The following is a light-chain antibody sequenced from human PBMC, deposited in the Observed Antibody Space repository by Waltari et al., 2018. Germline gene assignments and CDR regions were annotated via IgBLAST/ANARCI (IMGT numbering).Light chain of an antibody. CDR1: QSIGRY. J-gene: IGKJ1*01. CDR3: QNHERLPAV. V-gene: IGKV3-20*01. Sequence: EIVLTQSPGTLSSSPGERATLSCRASQSIGRYLVWYQQKPGQAPRLLIYGASSRAAGIPDRFSGSGSGTDFSLTISRLEPEDFAVYYCQNHERLPAVFGQGTKVEIK. CDR2: GAS.